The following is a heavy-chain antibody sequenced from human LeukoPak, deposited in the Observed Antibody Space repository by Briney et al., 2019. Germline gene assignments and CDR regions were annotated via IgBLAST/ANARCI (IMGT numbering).Heavy chain of an antibody. Sequence: SETLSLTCTVSGGSISSGDCYWSWIRQPPGKGLEWIGYIYYSGSTYYNPSLKSRVTISVDTSKNQFSLKLSSVTAADTAVYYCARSCSGGSCYSDWFDPWGQGTLVTVSS. J-gene: IGHJ5*02. D-gene: IGHD2-15*01. CDR1: GGSISSGDCY. CDR3: ARSCSGGSCYSDWFDP. CDR2: IYYSGST. V-gene: IGHV4-30-4*01.